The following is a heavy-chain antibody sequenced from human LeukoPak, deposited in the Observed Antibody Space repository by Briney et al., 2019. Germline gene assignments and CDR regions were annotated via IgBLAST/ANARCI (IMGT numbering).Heavy chain of an antibody. V-gene: IGHV1-2*06. CDR3: ARASGSYRRWFDH. CDR1: GYTFTGYY. D-gene: IGHD3-16*02. Sequence: ASVKVSCKASGYTFTGYYMHWVRQAPAQGLEWMGRINPNSGGTNYAQKFQGRVTMTRDTSISTAYMELSTLISDDTAVYYCARASGSYRRWFDHWGQGTLVTVSS. CDR2: INPNSGGT. J-gene: IGHJ5*02.